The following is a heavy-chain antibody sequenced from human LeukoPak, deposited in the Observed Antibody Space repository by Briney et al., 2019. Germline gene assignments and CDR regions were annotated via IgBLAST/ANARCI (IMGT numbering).Heavy chain of an antibody. CDR3: ARDARYYDSSGYPGDY. J-gene: IGHJ4*02. Sequence: GGSLRLSCAASGFTFSSYWMHWVRHAPGKGLVWVSRINSDGSSTIYADSVKGRFTISRDNAKNTLYLQMNSLRAEDTAVYYCARDARYYDSSGYPGDYWGQGTLVTVSS. CDR1: GFTFSSYW. V-gene: IGHV3-74*01. D-gene: IGHD3-22*01. CDR2: INSDGSST.